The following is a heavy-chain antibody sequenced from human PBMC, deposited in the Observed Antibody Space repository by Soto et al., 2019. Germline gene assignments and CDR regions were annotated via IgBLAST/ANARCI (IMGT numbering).Heavy chain of an antibody. J-gene: IGHJ4*02. CDR3: AHRYLGYPLAY. D-gene: IGHD5-12*01. CDR1: GFSLNTHTVG. Sequence: QITLKESGPTLVKPTQPLTLTCTFSGFSLNTHTVGVGWIRQPPGKALEWLGFIYWDDDKRYSPYLKNRLTITKDTPKNQVVLTMTNMDPVDTGTYYCAHRYLGYPLAYWGEGTLVTVSS. CDR2: IYWDDDK. V-gene: IGHV2-5*02.